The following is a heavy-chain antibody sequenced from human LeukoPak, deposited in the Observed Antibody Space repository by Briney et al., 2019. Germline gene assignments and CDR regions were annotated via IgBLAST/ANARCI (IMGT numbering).Heavy chain of an antibody. Sequence: SETLSLTCTVSGGSISSYYWSWIRQPAGKGLEWIGRIYTSGSTNYNPSLKSRVTMSVDTSKNQFSLKLSSVTAADTAVYYCASSLRFLEWLLDDWGQRTLVTVSS. CDR2: IYTSGST. V-gene: IGHV4-4*07. J-gene: IGHJ4*02. CDR1: GGSISSYY. CDR3: ASSLRFLEWLLDD. D-gene: IGHD3-3*01.